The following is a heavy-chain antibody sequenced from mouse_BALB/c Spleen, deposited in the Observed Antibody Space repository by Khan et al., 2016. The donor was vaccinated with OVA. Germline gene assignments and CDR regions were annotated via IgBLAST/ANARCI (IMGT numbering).Heavy chain of an antibody. D-gene: IGHD2-4*01. J-gene: IGHJ4*01. Sequence: EVELVESGGGLVQPGGSRKLSCAASGFTFSRFGMNWVRQAPEKGLEWVAYISSGSSTIYYAETVKGRFTISRDNPKNILFLQMTSLRSEDTAMDYCARSGITTGYAMDYWGQGTSVTVSS. V-gene: IGHV5-17*02. CDR3: ARSGITTGYAMDY. CDR1: GFTFSRFG. CDR2: ISSGSSTI.